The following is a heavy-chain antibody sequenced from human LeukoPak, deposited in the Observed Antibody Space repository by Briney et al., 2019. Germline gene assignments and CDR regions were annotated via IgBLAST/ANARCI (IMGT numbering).Heavy chain of an antibody. D-gene: IGHD5/OR15-5a*01. CDR2: INPSGGST. CDR1: GCTFTSYY. CDR3: ASLVWSRTSGGNYYYYYGMDV. J-gene: IGHJ6*02. V-gene: IGHV1-46*01. Sequence: ASVKVSCKASGCTFTSYYMHWVRQAPGQGLEWMGIINPSGGSTSYAQKFQGRVTMTRDTSTSTVYMELSSLRSEDTAVYYCASLVWSRTSGGNYYYYYGMDVWGQGTTVTVSS.